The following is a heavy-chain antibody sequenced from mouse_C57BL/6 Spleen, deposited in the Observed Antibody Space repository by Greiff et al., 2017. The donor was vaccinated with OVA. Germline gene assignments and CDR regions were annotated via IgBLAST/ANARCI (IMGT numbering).Heavy chain of an antibody. J-gene: IGHJ1*03. CDR1: GYTFTDYY. D-gene: IGHD2-14*01. V-gene: IGHV1-26*01. CDR2: INPNNGGT. CDR3: ARNHREYFDV. Sequence: VQLQQSGPELVKPGASVKISCKASGYTFTDYYMNWVKQSHGKSLEWIGDINPNNGGTSYNQKFKGKATLTVDKSSSTAYMELRSLTSEDSAVYYCARNHREYFDVWGTGTTVTVSS.